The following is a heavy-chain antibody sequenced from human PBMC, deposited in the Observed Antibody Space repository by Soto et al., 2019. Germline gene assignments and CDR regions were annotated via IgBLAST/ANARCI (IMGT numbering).Heavy chain of an antibody. CDR1: GGSISSGGYS. CDR3: ARGGWRHIDY. V-gene: IGHV4-30-2*01. CDR2: IYHSGSP. Sequence: TSETLSLTCAVSGGSISSGGYSWSCIRQPPGKGLEWIGYIYHSGSPYYNPSLKSRVTISVDRSKNQFSLKLSSVTAADTAVYYCARGGWRHIDYWGQGTLVTVSS. J-gene: IGHJ4*02. D-gene: IGHD3-3*01.